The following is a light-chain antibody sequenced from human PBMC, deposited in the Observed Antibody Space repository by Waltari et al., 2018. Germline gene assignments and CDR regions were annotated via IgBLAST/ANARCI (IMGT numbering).Light chain of an antibody. V-gene: IGLV3-9*01. CDR1: NIESQD. J-gene: IGLJ3*02. CDR3: QVWDSRSSWV. Sequence: SYELTQPLSVSVALGQTARITCGGNNIESQDVHWYQQKPGQAPVLVLFRDTNRASGIPERFSGSNSGNTATLTITRAQARDEADYYCQVWDSRSSWVFGGGTKLTVL. CDR2: RDT.